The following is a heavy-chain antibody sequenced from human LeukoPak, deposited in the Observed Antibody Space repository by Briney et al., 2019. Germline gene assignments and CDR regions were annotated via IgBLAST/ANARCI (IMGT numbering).Heavy chain of an antibody. CDR2: IYHSGST. J-gene: IGHJ4*02. CDR3: ARDRGGYTYSHDY. D-gene: IGHD5-18*01. CDR1: GGSISSGGYS. Sequence: SETLSLTCAVSGGSISSGGYSWSWIRQPPGKGLEWIGYIYHSGSTYYNPSLKSRVTISVDRSKNQFSLKLSSVTTADTAVYYCARDRGGYTYSHDYWGQGTLVTVSS. V-gene: IGHV4-30-2*01.